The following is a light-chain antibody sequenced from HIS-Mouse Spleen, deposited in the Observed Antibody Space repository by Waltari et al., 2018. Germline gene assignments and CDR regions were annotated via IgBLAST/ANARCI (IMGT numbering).Light chain of an antibody. V-gene: IGLV2-18*02. J-gene: IGLJ1*01. CDR2: EVS. Sequence: QSALTQPPSVSGSPGQSVTISCTGTSSDVGSYNRVPWSQQPPGTAPKLRIYEVSNRPSGVPDRFSGSKSGNTASLTISGLQAEDEADYYCSSYTSSSTVFGTGTKVTVL. CDR1: SSDVGSYNR. CDR3: SSYTSSSTV.